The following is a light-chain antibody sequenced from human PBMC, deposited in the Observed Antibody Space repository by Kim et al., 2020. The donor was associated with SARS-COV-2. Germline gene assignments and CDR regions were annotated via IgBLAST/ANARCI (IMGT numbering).Light chain of an antibody. CDR1: QSVSSN. Sequence: SWAPGGRATLTCRASQSVSSNLAWYQHKPGQAPSLLIYGASTRAAGIPARFSGSGSGTEFTLTISSLQSEDFVLYYCQQYNNWPYTFGQGTKLEI. V-gene: IGKV3-15*01. CDR3: QQYNNWPYT. J-gene: IGKJ2*01. CDR2: GAS.